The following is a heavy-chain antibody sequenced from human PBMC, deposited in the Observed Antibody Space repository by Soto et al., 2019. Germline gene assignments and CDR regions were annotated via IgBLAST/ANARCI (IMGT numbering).Heavy chain of an antibody. J-gene: IGHJ4*02. CDR3: ASLGTTVTLDY. D-gene: IGHD4-4*01. V-gene: IGHV4-30-2*05. CDR1: GGSFSGYY. Sequence: PSETLSLTCAVYGGSFSGYYWGWIRQPPGKGLEWIGYIYHSGSTYYNPSLKSRVTISVDTSKNQFSLKLSSVTAADTAVYYCASLGTTVTLDYWGQGILVTVSS. CDR2: IYHSGST.